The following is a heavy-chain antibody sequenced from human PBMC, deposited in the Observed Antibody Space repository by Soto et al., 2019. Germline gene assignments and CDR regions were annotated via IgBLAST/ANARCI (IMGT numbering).Heavy chain of an antibody. J-gene: IGHJ4*02. CDR2: IYYSGST. D-gene: IGHD2-15*01. Sequence: SETLSLTCTVSGGSISSSSYYWGWIHQPPGKGLEWIGSIYYSGSTYDNPSLESRVTISVDTSKNQFSLMLRSVTAADTAVYYCARHSGWSTRDYFDYWGQGTLVTVSS. CDR3: ARHSGWSTRDYFDY. CDR1: GGSISSSSYY. V-gene: IGHV4-39*01.